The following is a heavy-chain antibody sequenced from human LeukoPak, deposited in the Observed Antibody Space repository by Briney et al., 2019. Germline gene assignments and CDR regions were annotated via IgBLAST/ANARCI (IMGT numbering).Heavy chain of an antibody. Sequence: ASVKVSCKASGYTFTGYYMHWVRQAPGQGLEWMGWINPNSGGTNYAQKFQGRVTMTRDTSISTAYMELSRLRSDDTAVYYCARAITRELSYYYYMDVWGKGTTVTISS. CDR2: INPNSGGT. CDR3: ARAITRELSYYYYMDV. CDR1: GYTFTGYY. J-gene: IGHJ6*03. V-gene: IGHV1-2*02. D-gene: IGHD3-10*01.